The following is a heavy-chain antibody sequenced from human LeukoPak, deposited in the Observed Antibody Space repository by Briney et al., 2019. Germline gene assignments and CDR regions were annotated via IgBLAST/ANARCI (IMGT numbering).Heavy chain of an antibody. CDR2: IYSGGST. CDR1: GFTVSSNY. CDR3: VYGDFVRTVNYFDY. Sequence: GGSLRLSCAASGFTVSSNYMSWVRQAPGKGLEWVSVIYSGGSTYYADSVKGRFTISRDNSKNTLYLQMNSLRAEDTALYYCVYGDFVRTVNYFDYWGQGTLVTASS. J-gene: IGHJ4*02. V-gene: IGHV3-66*01. D-gene: IGHD4-17*01.